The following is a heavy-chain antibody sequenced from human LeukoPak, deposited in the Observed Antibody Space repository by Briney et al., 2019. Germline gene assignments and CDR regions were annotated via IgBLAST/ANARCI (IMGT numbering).Heavy chain of an antibody. CDR2: ISSSSSYI. J-gene: IGHJ6*02. CDR1: GFSFSSYT. V-gene: IGHV3-21*01. Sequence: PGGSLRLSCVASGFSFSSYTMNWVRQAPGKGLEWVSSISSSSSYIYYADSVKGRFTISRDNAKSTLYLQMNALRGEDTAVYYCASEEGGLDVWGQGTTVTVSS. CDR3: ASEEGGLDV.